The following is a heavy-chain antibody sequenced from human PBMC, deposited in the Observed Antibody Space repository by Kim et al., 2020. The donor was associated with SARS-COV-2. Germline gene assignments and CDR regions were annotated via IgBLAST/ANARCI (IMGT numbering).Heavy chain of an antibody. V-gene: IGHV3-21*01. D-gene: IGHD1-26*01. Sequence: GGSLRLSCAASGFTFSSYSMNWVRQAPGKGLEWVSSISSSSSYIYYADSVKGRFTISRDNAKNSLYLQMNSLRAEDTAVYYCARDGQWELLGGPSIRNYGMDVWGQGTTVTVSS. CDR1: GFTFSSYS. J-gene: IGHJ6*02. CDR3: ARDGQWELLGGPSIRNYGMDV. CDR2: ISSSSSYI.